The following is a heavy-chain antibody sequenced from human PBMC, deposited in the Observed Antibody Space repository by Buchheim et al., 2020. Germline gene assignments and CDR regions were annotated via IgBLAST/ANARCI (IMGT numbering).Heavy chain of an antibody. D-gene: IGHD3/OR15-3a*01. V-gene: IGHV3-23*04. CDR3: AKDGSTWDDVWTGYYIHDY. J-gene: IGHJ4*02. CDR1: GFTFSSYE. Sequence: EVQLVESGGGLVQPGGSLRLSCAASGFTFSSYEMNWVRQAPGKGLEWVAVISGNAVSTYYAESVKGRFTISRDNYKNTLYLQMNSLRAEDTAVYYCAKDGSTWDDVWTGYYIHDYWGQGTL. CDR2: ISGNAVST.